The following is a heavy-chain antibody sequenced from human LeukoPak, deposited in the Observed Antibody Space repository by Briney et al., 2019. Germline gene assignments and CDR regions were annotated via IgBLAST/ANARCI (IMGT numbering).Heavy chain of an antibody. CDR1: GGSISSSSYY. D-gene: IGHD4-17*01. CDR2: IYYSGST. Sequence: SETLSLTCTVSGGSISSSSYYWGWIRQPPGKGLEWIGSIYYSGSTYYNPSLKSRVTISVDTSKNQFSLKLSSVTAADTAVYCCATQETTTDYWGQGTLVTVSS. CDR3: ATQETTTDY. J-gene: IGHJ4*02. V-gene: IGHV4-39*01.